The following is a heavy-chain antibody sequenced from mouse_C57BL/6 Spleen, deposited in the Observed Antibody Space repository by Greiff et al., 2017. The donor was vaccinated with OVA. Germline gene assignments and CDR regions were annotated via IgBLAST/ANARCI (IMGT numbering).Heavy chain of an antibody. CDR2: INYDGSST. V-gene: IGHV5-16*01. CDR1: GFTFSDYY. Sequence: EVKLVESEGGLVQPGSSMKLSCTASGFTFSDYYMAWVRQVPEKGLEWVANINYDGSSTYYLDSLKSRFIISRDNAKNILYLQMSSLKSEDTATDYCARERGTGGYFDYWGQGTTLTVSS. J-gene: IGHJ2*01. D-gene: IGHD3-3*01. CDR3: ARERGTGGYFDY.